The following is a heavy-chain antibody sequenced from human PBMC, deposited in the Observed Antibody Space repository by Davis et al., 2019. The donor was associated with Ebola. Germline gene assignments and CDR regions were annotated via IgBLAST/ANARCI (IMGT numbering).Heavy chain of an antibody. CDR1: GFTFSSYS. CDR2: ISSSSSYI. CDR3: ARDGAFLEWLLDWDVNWYFDL. V-gene: IGHV3-21*01. D-gene: IGHD3-3*01. J-gene: IGHJ2*01. Sequence: PGGSLRLSCAASGFTFSSYSMNWVRQAPGKGLEWVSSISSSSSYIYYADSVKGRFTISRDNAKNSLYLQMNSLRAEDTAVYYCARDGAFLEWLLDWDVNWYFDLWGRGTLVTVSS.